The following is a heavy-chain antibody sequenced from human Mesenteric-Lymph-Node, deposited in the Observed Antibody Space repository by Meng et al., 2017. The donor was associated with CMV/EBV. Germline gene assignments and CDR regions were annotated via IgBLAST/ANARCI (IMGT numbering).Heavy chain of an antibody. V-gene: IGHV4-59*01. J-gene: IGHJ5*02. D-gene: IGHD4-17*01. CDR3: AGDRRSYGDRPGWFDP. CDR1: GDSIRGYY. CDR2: IYSSGYT. Sequence: SETLSLTCTVSGDSIRGYYWSWLRQSPGKGLEWIAYIYSSGYTHYNPSLKSRVTISVDTSKKQFSPKLTSVTAADTAMYYCAGDRRSYGDRPGWFDPWGRGTLVTVSS.